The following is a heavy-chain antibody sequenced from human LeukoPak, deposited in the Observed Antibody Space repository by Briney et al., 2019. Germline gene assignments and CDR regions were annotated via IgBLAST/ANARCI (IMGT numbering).Heavy chain of an antibody. J-gene: IGHJ6*04. CDR2: INHSGST. CDR1: GGSFSGYY. Sequence: SETLSLTCAVYGGSFSGYYWSWIRQPPGKGLEWIGEINHSGSTNYNPSLKSRVTISVDTSKNQFSLELSSVTAADTAVYYCARGRRHIVVVPAAKDGMDVWGKGTTVTVSS. D-gene: IGHD2-2*01. V-gene: IGHV4-34*01. CDR3: ARGRRHIVVVPAAKDGMDV.